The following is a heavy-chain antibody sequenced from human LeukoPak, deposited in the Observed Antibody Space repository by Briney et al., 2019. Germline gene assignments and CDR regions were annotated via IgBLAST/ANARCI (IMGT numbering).Heavy chain of an antibody. CDR2: IYYSGST. Sequence: SQTLSLTCTVSGGSISSGDYYWSWIRRPPGKGLEWIGYIYYSGSTYYNPSLKSRVTISVDTSMNQFSLKLSSVTAADTAVYYCAREYCSGGSCYSLGPFDPWGQGTLVTVSS. CDR1: GGSISSGDYY. V-gene: IGHV4-30-4*01. J-gene: IGHJ5*02. D-gene: IGHD2-15*01. CDR3: AREYCSGGSCYSLGPFDP.